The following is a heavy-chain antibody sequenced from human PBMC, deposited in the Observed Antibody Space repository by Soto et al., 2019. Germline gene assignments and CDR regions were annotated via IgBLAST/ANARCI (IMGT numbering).Heavy chain of an antibody. CDR1: GGSISSYY. Sequence: SETLSLTCTVSGGSISSYYWSWIRQPPGKGLEWIGYIYYSGSTNYNPSLKSRVTISVDTSKNQFSLKLSSVTAADTAVYYCASSGGYDFWSAPAGWFDPWGQGTLVTVSS. CDR3: ASSGGYDFWSAPAGWFDP. D-gene: IGHD3-3*01. V-gene: IGHV4-59*01. J-gene: IGHJ5*02. CDR2: IYYSGST.